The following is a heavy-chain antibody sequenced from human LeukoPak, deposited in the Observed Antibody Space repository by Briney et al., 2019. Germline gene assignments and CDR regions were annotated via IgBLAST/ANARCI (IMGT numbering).Heavy chain of an antibody. D-gene: IGHD3-10*01. V-gene: IGHV4-39*01. Sequence: PSETLSLTCTVSGGSISSSGYYWGWIRQPPGKGLEWIGSIYYSGSTYHNPSLKSRVTISVDTPKNQFSLKLSSVTAANTAVYYCARRSLWFGELSLYYFDSWGQGTLVTVSS. J-gene: IGHJ4*02. CDR1: GGSISSSGYY. CDR2: IYYSGST. CDR3: ARRSLWFGELSLYYFDS.